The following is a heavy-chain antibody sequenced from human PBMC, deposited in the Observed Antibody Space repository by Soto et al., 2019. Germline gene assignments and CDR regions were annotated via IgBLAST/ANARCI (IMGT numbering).Heavy chain of an antibody. V-gene: IGHV1-69*06. CDR2: IIPIFGTA. D-gene: IGHD2-15*01. J-gene: IGHJ3*02. CDR3: ASDCSGGSCYSDASDI. CDR1: GGTFSSYA. Sequence: ASVKVSCKASGGTFSSYAISWVRQAPGQGLEWMGGIIPIFGTANYAQKFQGRVTITADKSTSTAYMELSSLRSEDTAVYYCASDCSGGSCYSDASDIWGQGTMVTVSS.